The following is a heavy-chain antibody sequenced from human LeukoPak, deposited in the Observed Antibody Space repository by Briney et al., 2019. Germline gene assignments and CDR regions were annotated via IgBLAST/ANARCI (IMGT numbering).Heavy chain of an antibody. J-gene: IGHJ4*02. CDR2: IRSEAYGGTT. V-gene: IGHV3-49*04. Sequence: QPGRSLRLSCTASGFTFGDYAMSWVRQAPGKGLEWVGFIRSEAYGGTTEYAASVKGRFTISRDDSKSIAYLQMNSLKTEDTAVYYCTQTKIRFLEWFIFDYWGQGTLVTVSS. CDR1: GFTFGDYA. CDR3: TQTKIRFLEWFIFDY. D-gene: IGHD3-3*01.